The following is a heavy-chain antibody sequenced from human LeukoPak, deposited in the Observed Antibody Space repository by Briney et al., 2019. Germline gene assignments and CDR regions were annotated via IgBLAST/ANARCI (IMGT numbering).Heavy chain of an antibody. J-gene: IGHJ4*02. Sequence: SETLSLTCTVSGGSISSGDYYWSWIRQPPGKGLEWIGYIYYSGSTNYNPSLKSRVTISVDTSKNQFSLKLSSVTAADTAVYYCARQYCSSTSCFFPFDYWGQGTLVTVSS. D-gene: IGHD2-2*01. CDR2: IYYSGST. V-gene: IGHV4-30-4*01. CDR1: GGSISSGDYY. CDR3: ARQYCSSTSCFFPFDY.